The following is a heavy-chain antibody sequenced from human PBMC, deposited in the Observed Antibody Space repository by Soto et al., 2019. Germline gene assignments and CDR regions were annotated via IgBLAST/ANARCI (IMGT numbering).Heavy chain of an antibody. CDR2: IYHSGST. CDR1: GGSISSGGYS. V-gene: IGHV4-30-2*01. Sequence: QLQLQESGSGLVKPSQTLSLTCAVSGGSISSGGYSWGWIRQPPGKGLEWIGYIYHSGSTCYKPSLQNRVTISVDTSKNQFALKLNSVTAADTAVYYCASGDYDSWSGFYTGRGCCFDPWGQGTMVTVSS. CDR3: ASGDYDSWSGFYTGRGCCFDP. D-gene: IGHD3-3*01. J-gene: IGHJ5*02.